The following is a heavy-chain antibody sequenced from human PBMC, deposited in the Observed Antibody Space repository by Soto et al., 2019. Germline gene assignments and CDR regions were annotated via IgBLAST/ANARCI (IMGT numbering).Heavy chain of an antibody. CDR3: ARTSNWNYFDY. V-gene: IGHV3-66*01. CDR1: GFTVSSNY. J-gene: IGHJ4*02. CDR2: IYSGGST. Sequence: GGSLRLSCAASGFTVSSNYMSWVRQAPGKGLEWVSVIYSGGSTYYADSVKGRFTISRDNSKNTLYLQMNSLRAEDTAVYYCARTSNWNYFDYWGQGTLVTVSS. D-gene: IGHD1-1*01.